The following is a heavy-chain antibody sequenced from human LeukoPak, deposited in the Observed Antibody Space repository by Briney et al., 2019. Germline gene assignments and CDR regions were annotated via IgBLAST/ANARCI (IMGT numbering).Heavy chain of an antibody. CDR2: INHSGST. D-gene: IGHD3-16*02. CDR3: ARGHGHYIWGSYRNPGTYYFDY. CDR1: GGPFGGYY. Sequence: PSETLSLTCAVYGGPFGGYYWSWIRQPPGKGLEWIGEINHSGSTNYNPSLKSRVTISVDTSKNQFSLKLSSVTAADTAVYYCARGHGHYIWGSYRNPGTYYFDYWGQGTLVTVSS. V-gene: IGHV4-34*01. J-gene: IGHJ4*02.